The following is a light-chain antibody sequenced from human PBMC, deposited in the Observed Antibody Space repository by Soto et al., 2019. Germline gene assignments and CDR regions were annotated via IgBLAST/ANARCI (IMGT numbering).Light chain of an antibody. CDR3: QQYGSPPIT. CDR2: GTS. V-gene: IGKV3-20*01. CDR1: QHVSNTY. J-gene: IGKJ5*01. Sequence: GERAPLSCSAIQHVSNTYLGWYQQQPGQPPRLLMSGTSKRATGTPDRFSGSGAGTDFTLTISRLEPEYSAVYYWQQYGSPPITFGQGTRLEIK.